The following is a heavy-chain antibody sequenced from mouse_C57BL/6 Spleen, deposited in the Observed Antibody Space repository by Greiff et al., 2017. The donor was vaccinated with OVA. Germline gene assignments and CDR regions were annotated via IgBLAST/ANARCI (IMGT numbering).Heavy chain of an antibody. CDR3: ARGGGGFAY. Sequence: EVMLVESGGGLVKPGGSLKLSCAASGFTFSSYAMSWVRQTPEKRLEWVATISDGGSYTYYPDNVKGRFPISRDNAKNNLYLQMSHLKSEDTAMYYGARGGGGFAYWGQGTLVTVSA. CDR1: GFTFSSYA. J-gene: IGHJ3*01. V-gene: IGHV5-4*03. CDR2: ISDGGSYT.